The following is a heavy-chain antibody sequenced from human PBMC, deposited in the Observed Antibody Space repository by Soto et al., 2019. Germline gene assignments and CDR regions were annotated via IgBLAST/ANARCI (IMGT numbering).Heavy chain of an antibody. Sequence: QVQLQESGPGLVKPSVTLSLTCTVSGFSVTSNKYCSGFRLSPARDLEWIGGIYHSGSTSYNQSLSGRVSITMDTTKTQITLILTSVTAADTAFSHCARDSRDVAADVCSITGNAFDGWGQGALGTVAS. D-gene: IGHD3-16*01. CDR3: ARDSRDVAADVCSITGNAFDG. V-gene: IGHV4-38-2*02. CDR2: IYHSGST. CDR1: GFSVTSNKY. J-gene: IGHJ3*01.